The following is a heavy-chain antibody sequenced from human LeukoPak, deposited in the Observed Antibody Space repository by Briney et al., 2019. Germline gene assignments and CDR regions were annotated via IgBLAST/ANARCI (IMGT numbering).Heavy chain of an antibody. V-gene: IGHV1-46*01. CDR3: ATHSTRIAVRPSDYYYYMDV. D-gene: IGHD6-6*01. CDR2: INPSCGST. Sequence: ASVKVSCKASGYTFTSYYMHWVRQAPAQGLEWMGIINPSCGSTSYAQKFQGRVTMTRDMSTSTVYMELSSLRCEDTAVYYCATHSTRIAVRPSDYYYYMDVWGKGTTVTVSS. J-gene: IGHJ6*03. CDR1: GYTFTSYY.